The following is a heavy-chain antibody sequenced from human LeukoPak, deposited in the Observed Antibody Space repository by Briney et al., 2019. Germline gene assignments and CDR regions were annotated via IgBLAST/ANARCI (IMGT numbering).Heavy chain of an antibody. CDR3: AIEFQYYYDSSGPARPFDY. J-gene: IGHJ4*02. Sequence: SVKVSCKASGGTFSSYAISWVRQAPGQGLEWMGGIIPIFGTANYAQKFQGRVTITADKSTSTAYMELSSLRSEDTAVYYCAIEFQYYYDSSGPARPFDYWGQGTLVTVSS. D-gene: IGHD3-22*01. CDR1: GGTFSSYA. V-gene: IGHV1-69*06. CDR2: IIPIFGTA.